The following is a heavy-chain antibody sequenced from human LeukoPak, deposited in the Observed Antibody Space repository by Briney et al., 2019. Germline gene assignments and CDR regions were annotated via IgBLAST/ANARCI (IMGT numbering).Heavy chain of an antibody. CDR1: GFTVDDYA. Sequence: GGSLRLSCAASGFTVDDYAMHWVRQAPGKGLEWVSGISWNSGRIGYADSVKGRFTISRDNAKNSLFLQMNSLKAEDTALYYCTVTTSHDAFDIWGQGTMVTVSS. CDR2: ISWNSGRI. CDR3: TVTTSHDAFDI. V-gene: IGHV3-9*01. D-gene: IGHD4-17*01. J-gene: IGHJ3*02.